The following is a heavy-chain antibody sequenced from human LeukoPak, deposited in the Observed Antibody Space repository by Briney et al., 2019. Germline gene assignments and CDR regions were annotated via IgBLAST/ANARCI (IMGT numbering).Heavy chain of an antibody. CDR3: AKGGYSSSWYSARGYYYGMDV. J-gene: IGHJ6*02. D-gene: IGHD6-13*01. CDR1: GFTFDDYA. CDR2: ISWNSGSI. Sequence: PGGSLRLSCAASGFTFDDYAMHWVRQAPGKGLEWVSGISWNSGSIGYADSVKGRFTISRDNARNSLYLQMNSLRAEDTALYYCAKGGYSSSWYSARGYYYGMDVRGQGTTVTVSS. V-gene: IGHV3-9*01.